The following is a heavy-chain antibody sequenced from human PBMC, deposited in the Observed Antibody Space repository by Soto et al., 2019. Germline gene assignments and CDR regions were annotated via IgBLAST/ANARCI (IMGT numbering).Heavy chain of an antibody. Sequence: ASVKVSCKASGYTFTSYGISWVRQAPGQGLEWMGWISAYNGNTNYAQKLQGRVTMTTDTSTSTAYMERRSLRSDDTAVYYCARASLVGVGDYYGMDVWGQGTTVTVSS. CDR1: GYTFTSYG. CDR3: ARASLVGVGDYYGMDV. V-gene: IGHV1-18*01. D-gene: IGHD3-10*01. J-gene: IGHJ6*02. CDR2: ISAYNGNT.